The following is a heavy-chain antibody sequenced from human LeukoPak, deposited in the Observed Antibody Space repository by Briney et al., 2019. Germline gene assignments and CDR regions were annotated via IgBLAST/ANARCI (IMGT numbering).Heavy chain of an antibody. CDR3: ARDEIGDRPAHHDAFDI. Sequence: SETLSLTCTVSGGSISSGGYYWSWIRQHPGKGLEWIGFIYYSGSTYYNPSLQSRVTISVDTSKNQFSLKLNSVTAADTAVYYCARDEIGDRPAHHDAFDIWGQGTMVTVSS. CDR1: GGSISSGGYY. CDR2: IYYSGST. V-gene: IGHV4-31*03. J-gene: IGHJ3*02. D-gene: IGHD3-10*01.